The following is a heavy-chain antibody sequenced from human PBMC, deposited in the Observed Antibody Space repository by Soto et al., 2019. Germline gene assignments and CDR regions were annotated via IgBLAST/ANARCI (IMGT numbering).Heavy chain of an antibody. J-gene: IGHJ3*02. CDR3: ARPHTYYYDSSGYSTIDDAFDI. CDR2: IYPGDSDT. Sequence: GESLKISCKGSGYSFTSYWIGWVRQMPGKGLEWMGIIYPGDSDTRYSPSFQGQVTISADKSISTADLQWSSLKASDTAMYYCARPHTYYYDSSGYSTIDDAFDIWGQGTMVTGSS. V-gene: IGHV5-51*01. D-gene: IGHD3-22*01. CDR1: GYSFTSYW.